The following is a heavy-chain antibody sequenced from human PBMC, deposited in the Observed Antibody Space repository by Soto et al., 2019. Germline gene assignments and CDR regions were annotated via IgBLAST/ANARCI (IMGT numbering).Heavy chain of an antibody. CDR3: ARHETPKGITFFQWSPNWFDP. CDR2: IYYSGST. D-gene: IGHD3-16*01. Sequence: SETLSLTCTVSGGSISSSSYYWGWIRQPPGKGLEWIGSIYYSGSTYYNPSLKSRVTISVDTSKNQFSLKLSSVTAADTAVYYCARHETPKGITFFQWSPNWFDPWGQGTLVTVSS. V-gene: IGHV4-39*01. J-gene: IGHJ5*02. CDR1: GGSISSSSYY.